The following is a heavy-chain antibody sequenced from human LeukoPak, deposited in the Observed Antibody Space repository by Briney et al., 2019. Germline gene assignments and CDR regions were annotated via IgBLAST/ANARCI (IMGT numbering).Heavy chain of an antibody. CDR1: GYSISSGYY. Sequence: SETLSLTCTVSGYSISSGYYWGWIRQPPGKGLEWIGSIYHSGSTYYNPSLKSRVTISVDTSKNQFSLSLSAVTAADTAMYYCAREDAVSSDDAFDLWGQGTMVTVSS. CDR3: AREDAVSSDDAFDL. CDR2: IYHSGST. D-gene: IGHD6-19*01. V-gene: IGHV4-38-2*02. J-gene: IGHJ3*01.